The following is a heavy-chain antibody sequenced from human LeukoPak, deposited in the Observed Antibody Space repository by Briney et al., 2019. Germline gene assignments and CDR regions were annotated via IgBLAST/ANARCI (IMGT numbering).Heavy chain of an antibody. CDR3: AKDPMVRGSTYDY. V-gene: IGHV3-23*01. CDR1: GFTFSKYA. J-gene: IGHJ4*02. Sequence: GGSLRLSCVASGFTFSKYAMTWVRQAPGKGLEWVSSISGSGTTYYAESVRGRFTVSRDNSKNTLYLQVNSLRAEDTAVYYCAKDPMVRGSTYDYWGQGTLVTVSS. D-gene: IGHD3-10*01. CDR2: ISGSGTT.